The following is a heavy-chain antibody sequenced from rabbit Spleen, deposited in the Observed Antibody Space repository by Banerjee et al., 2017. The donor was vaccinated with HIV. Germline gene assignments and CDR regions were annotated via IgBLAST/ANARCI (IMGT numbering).Heavy chain of an antibody. CDR2: IYSANDKT. Sequence: QEQLEESGGGLVKPEGSLTLTCKASGFDLSSSYWICWVRQAPGKGLVWIACIYSANDKTYYASWAKGRFTISKTSSTTVTLQMTSMTAADTATYFCARNLYATTINDNWWGPGTLVTVS. J-gene: IGHJ4*01. CDR1: GFDLSSSYW. D-gene: IGHD6-1*01. CDR3: ARNLYATTINDNW. V-gene: IGHV1S45*01.